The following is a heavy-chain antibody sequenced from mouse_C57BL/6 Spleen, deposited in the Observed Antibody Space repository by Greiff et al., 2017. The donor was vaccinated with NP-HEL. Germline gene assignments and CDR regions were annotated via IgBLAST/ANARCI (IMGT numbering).Heavy chain of an antibody. CDR2: IDPSDSYT. CDR3: ATYYTPGYFDY. Sequence: VQLQQSGAELVKPGASVKLSCKASGYTFTSYWMQWVKQRPGPGLEWIGEIDPSDSYTNYNQKFKGKATLTVDTSSSTAYMQLSSLTSEDSAVYYCATYYTPGYFDYWGQGTTLTVSS. D-gene: IGHD2-12*01. J-gene: IGHJ2*01. CDR1: GYTFTSYW. V-gene: IGHV1-50*01.